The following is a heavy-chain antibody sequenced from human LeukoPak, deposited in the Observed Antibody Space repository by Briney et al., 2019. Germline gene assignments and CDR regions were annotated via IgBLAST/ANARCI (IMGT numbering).Heavy chain of an antibody. J-gene: IGHJ4*02. Sequence: GGSLRLSCAASGFTFSSYAMHWVRQAPGKGLEWVAVISYDGSNKYYADFVKGRFTISRDNSKNTLYLQMNSLRAEDTAVYYCARDFSMVLDYWGQGTLVTVSS. V-gene: IGHV3-30-3*01. CDR3: ARDFSMVLDY. CDR2: ISYDGSNK. CDR1: GFTFSSYA. D-gene: IGHD3-10*01.